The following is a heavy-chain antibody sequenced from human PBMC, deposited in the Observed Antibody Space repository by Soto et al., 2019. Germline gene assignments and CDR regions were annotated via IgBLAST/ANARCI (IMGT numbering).Heavy chain of an antibody. Sequence: SETLSLTCTVSGGSISSYYWSWIRQPPGKGLEWIGYIYYSGSTNYNPSPKSRVAISVDTSKNQFSLKLSSVTAADTAVYYCARMESSGTRAFDIWGQGTMVTVSS. CDR3: ARMESSGTRAFDI. V-gene: IGHV4-59*01. CDR1: GGSISSYY. J-gene: IGHJ3*02. D-gene: IGHD3-3*01. CDR2: IYYSGST.